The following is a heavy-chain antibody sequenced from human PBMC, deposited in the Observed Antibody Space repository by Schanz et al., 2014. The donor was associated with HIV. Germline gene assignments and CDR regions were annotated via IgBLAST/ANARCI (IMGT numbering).Heavy chain of an antibody. Sequence: EVQLVESGGGLVKPGGSLRLSCAASGFTFMRHTMNWVRQAPGKGLEWVSSISDRSDYLHYADSVKGRFTISRDNAKNSLYLQMSSLRAEDTAVYYCAKDRLYPSGTYPYGMDVWGQGTTVTVSS. D-gene: IGHD3-10*01. CDR2: ISDRSDYL. CDR1: GFTFMRHT. CDR3: AKDRLYPSGTYPYGMDV. V-gene: IGHV3-21*02. J-gene: IGHJ6*02.